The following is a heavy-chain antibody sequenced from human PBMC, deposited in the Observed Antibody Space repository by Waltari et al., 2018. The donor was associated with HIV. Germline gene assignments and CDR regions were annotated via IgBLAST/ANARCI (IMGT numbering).Heavy chain of an antibody. CDR3: ARGVSPDHLWASYPDF. Sequence: QVQLQQWGAGLLKNCATLSLKGTAYGAQFRHNDLQPYNTSTRSSWNCVRQPPGKDLEWMREIYQTGSTNSNPSLKSRLSMSIDTIKKQFSLKLISVTAADTAVYYCARGVSPDHLWASYPDFWGQGTLVTVSS. J-gene: IGHJ4*02. D-gene: IGHD3-16*02. CDR2: IYQTGST. CDR1: GAQFRHNDLQPYNTSTRSS. V-gene: IGHV4-34*01.